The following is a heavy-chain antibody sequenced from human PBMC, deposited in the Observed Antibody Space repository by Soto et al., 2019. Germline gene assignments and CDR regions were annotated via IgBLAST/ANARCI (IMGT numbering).Heavy chain of an antibody. CDR3: ARDKITGLFDY. CDR1: GGSFSGYY. V-gene: IGHV4-34*01. CDR2: INHSGST. Sequence: QVQLQQWGAGLLKPSETLSLTCAVYGGSFSGYYWTWIRKPPGTGLEWNGEINHSGSTNYNPSLKSRVTVSVDTSKNQFSLKLTSVTAADTAVYYCARDKITGLFDYWGQGTLVTVSS. J-gene: IGHJ4*02. D-gene: IGHD2-8*02.